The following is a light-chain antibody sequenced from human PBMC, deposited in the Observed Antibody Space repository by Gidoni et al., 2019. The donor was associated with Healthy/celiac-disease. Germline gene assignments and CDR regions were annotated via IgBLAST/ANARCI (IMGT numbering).Light chain of an antibody. CDR3: QQYNSYSAYT. Sequence: DIQMTHSPSTLSASVGDRVTITCRASQSISSWLAWYQQKPGKAPKLLIYDASSLESGVPSRFSGSGSGTEFTLTISSLQPDDFATDYCQQYNSYSAYTFGQGTKLEIK. CDR2: DAS. CDR1: QSISSW. J-gene: IGKJ2*01. V-gene: IGKV1-5*01.